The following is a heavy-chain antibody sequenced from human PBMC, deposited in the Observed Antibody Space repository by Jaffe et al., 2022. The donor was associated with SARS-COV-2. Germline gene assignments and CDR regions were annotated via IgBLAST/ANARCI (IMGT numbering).Heavy chain of an antibody. CDR1: GNSFTHSW. CDR2: IHPDDSDT. CDR3: ARRDYYYRSVYFKAAFDM. J-gene: IGHJ3*02. V-gene: IGHV5-51*01. D-gene: IGHD3-22*01. Sequence: EVHLVQSGAEMKEPGESLKISCKGLGNSFTHSWIGWVRQTPGKGLEWMGIIHPDDSDTRYSPSFQGQVTISADKSIDTAYLQWSSLKASDTAMYYCARRDYYYRSVYFKAAFDMWGQGTMVTVSS.